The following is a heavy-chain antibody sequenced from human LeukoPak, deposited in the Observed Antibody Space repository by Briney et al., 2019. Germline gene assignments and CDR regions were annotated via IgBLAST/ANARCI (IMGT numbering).Heavy chain of an antibody. D-gene: IGHD3-9*01. CDR3: AKEGTYYDILTGYQYFDY. V-gene: IGHV3-21*01. Sequence: GGSLRLSCAASGFTFSSCSMNWVRQAPGKGLEWVSSISGSSSYIHYADSVKGRFTISRDNAKNSLYLQMNSLRAEDTAVYYCAKEGTYYDILTGYQYFDYWGQGTLVTVSS. CDR1: GFTFSSCS. CDR2: ISGSSSYI. J-gene: IGHJ4*02.